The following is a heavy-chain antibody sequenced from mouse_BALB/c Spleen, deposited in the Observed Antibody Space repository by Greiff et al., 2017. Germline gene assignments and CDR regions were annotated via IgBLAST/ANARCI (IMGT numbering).Heavy chain of an antibody. J-gene: IGHJ2*01. CDR3: ARRGLYYGYDVGFDY. D-gene: IGHD2-2*01. CDR2: INPSTGYT. V-gene: IGHV1-7*01. Sequence: VKLQEPGAELAKPGASVKMSCKASGYTFTSYWMHWVKQRPGQGLEWIGYINPSTGYTEYNQKFKDKATLTADKSSSTAYMQLSSLTSEDSAVYYCARRGLYYGYDVGFDYWGQGTTLTVSS. CDR1: GYTFTSYW.